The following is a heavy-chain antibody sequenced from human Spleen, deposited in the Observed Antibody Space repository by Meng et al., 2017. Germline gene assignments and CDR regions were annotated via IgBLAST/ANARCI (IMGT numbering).Heavy chain of an antibody. CDR1: GVSMNSGTYY. Sequence: LRLSCTVSGVSMNSGTYYWTWIRQPAGKGLEWIGRIYTYGNTKYNPSLKSRVTISIDTSNNQFSLDLKYVTAADTAVYYCARDIGRYYFDSSAYYDYWGHGTLVTVSS. V-gene: IGHV4-61*02. D-gene: IGHD3-22*01. CDR3: ARDIGRYYFDSSAYYDY. CDR2: IYTYGNT. J-gene: IGHJ4*01.